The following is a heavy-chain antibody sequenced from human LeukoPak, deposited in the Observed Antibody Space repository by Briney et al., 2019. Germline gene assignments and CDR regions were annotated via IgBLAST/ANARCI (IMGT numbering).Heavy chain of an antibody. CDR2: IYYSGYT. CDR1: GGSISSGSYY. CDR3: ARASPNTSHAFDI. V-gene: IGHV4-61*01. J-gene: IGHJ3*02. D-gene: IGHD4/OR15-4a*01. Sequence: NPSQTLSLTCTVSGGSISSGSYYWSWIRQPPGKGLEWIGYIYYSGYTSYNPSLKSRVTISVDTSKNQFSLNLSSMTAADTAVYYCARASPNTSHAFDIWGQGTMVTVSS.